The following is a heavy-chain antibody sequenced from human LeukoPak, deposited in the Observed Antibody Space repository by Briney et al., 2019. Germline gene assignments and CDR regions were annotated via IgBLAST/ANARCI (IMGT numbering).Heavy chain of an antibody. V-gene: IGHV4-59*08. Sequence: PSETLSLTCTVSGGSISNYYWSWIRQSPGKGLEWIGYMLYSGSTNQNPSLRSRVTISVDTSKNQVSLKLSSVTAADTAVYYCARSDIWGSYRFLDYWGQGALVTVSS. CDR3: ARSDIWGSYRFLDY. CDR2: MLYSGST. D-gene: IGHD3-16*02. J-gene: IGHJ4*02. CDR1: GGSISNYY.